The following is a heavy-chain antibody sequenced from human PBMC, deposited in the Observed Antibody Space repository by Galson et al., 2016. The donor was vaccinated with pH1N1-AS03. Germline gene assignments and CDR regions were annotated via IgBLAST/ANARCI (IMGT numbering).Heavy chain of an antibody. D-gene: IGHD4-17*01. CDR1: GGSISSSSYY. J-gene: IGHJ5*02. Sequence: ETLSHTCTVSGGSISSSSYYWGWIRQPPGKGLEWIGSIYYSGSTYYNPSLKSRVTISVDTSKNQFSLKLSSVTAADTAVYYCARRVYGDYVNWFDPWGQGTLVTVSS. V-gene: IGHV4-39*01. CDR3: ARRVYGDYVNWFDP. CDR2: IYYSGST.